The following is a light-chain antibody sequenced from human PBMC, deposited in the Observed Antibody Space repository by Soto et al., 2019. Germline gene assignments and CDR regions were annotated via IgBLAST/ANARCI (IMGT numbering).Light chain of an antibody. V-gene: IGKV3-15*01. J-gene: IGKJ1*01. CDR3: QQYIYRPWT. CDR1: QSITSS. CDR2: AAS. Sequence: EIVMTQSPATVSVFPGESATLSCRASQSITSSVAWYQQKPGQAPKLLIYAASTRAKGISDRFSGSGSGTEFTLAISGLQSEDFAVYYCQQYIYRPWTFGQGTQVESK.